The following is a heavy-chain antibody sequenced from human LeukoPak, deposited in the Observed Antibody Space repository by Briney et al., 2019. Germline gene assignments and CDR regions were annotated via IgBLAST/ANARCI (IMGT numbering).Heavy chain of an antibody. D-gene: IGHD6-19*01. CDR2: IKSKTDGGTT. CDR1: GFTFSNAW. V-gene: IGHV3-15*01. J-gene: IGHJ4*02. CDR3: TTDGERTSIAVAGSVY. Sequence: PGGSLRLSCAASGFTFSNAWMSWVRQAPGKGLEWVGRIKSKTDGGTTDYAAPVKGRFTISRDDSKNTLYLQMNSLKTEDTAVYYCTTDGERTSIAVAGSVYWGQGTLVTVSS.